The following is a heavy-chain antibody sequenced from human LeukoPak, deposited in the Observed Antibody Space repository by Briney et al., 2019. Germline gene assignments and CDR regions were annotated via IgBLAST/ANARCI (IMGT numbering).Heavy chain of an antibody. D-gene: IGHD3-3*01. CDR1: GFTFTSYT. J-gene: IGHJ4*02. Sequence: PGGSLRLSCAASGFTFTSYTMHWVRQAPGKGLEWVAATSYDGTNKYYADSVKGRFTISRDNSDNTLYLQMNSLRPEDTAVYFCARDWAHYDLWGKGTLVTVSS. CDR2: TSYDGTNK. V-gene: IGHV3-30*04. CDR3: ARDWAHYDL.